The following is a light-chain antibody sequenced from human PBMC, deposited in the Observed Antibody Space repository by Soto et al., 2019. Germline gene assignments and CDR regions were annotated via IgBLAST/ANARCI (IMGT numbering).Light chain of an antibody. Sequence: QSVLTQPPSASGPLGQRVTISCSGSSSNIGSNYVYWYQQLPGTAPKLLIYSNNQRPSGVPDRFSGSKSGTSASLAISGLRSEDEADYYCAAWDDSLSGLFGGGTKVTVL. CDR3: AAWDDSLSGL. V-gene: IGLV1-47*02. J-gene: IGLJ3*02. CDR2: SNN. CDR1: SSNIGSNY.